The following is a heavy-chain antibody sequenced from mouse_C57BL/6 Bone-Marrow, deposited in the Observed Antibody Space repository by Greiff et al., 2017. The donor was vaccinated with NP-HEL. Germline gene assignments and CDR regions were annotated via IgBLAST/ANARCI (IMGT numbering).Heavy chain of an antibody. J-gene: IGHJ1*03. CDR2: INPNNGGT. V-gene: IGHV1-18*01. CDR3: AREDYGSSYVGWYFEV. CDR1: GYTFTDYN. Sequence: VQLQQSGPELVKPGASVKIPCKASGYTFTDYNMDWVKQSHGKSLEWIGDINPNNGGTIYNQKFKGKATLTVDKSSSTAYMELRSLTSEDTAVYYCAREDYGSSYVGWYFEVWGTGTTVTVSS. D-gene: IGHD1-1*01.